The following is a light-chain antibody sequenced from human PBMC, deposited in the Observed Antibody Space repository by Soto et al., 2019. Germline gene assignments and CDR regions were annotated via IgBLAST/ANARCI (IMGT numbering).Light chain of an antibody. J-gene: IGKJ1*01. Sequence: DIQMTQSPSTLSASVGDRVTITCRASQSIGSSLAWYQQKPGKAPNLLISDVSNLERGVPSRFGGSGSGTEFTLSIRSLQPDDFATYYCQQYNGYSRTFGQGTKVDNK. CDR2: DVS. CDR1: QSIGSS. V-gene: IGKV1-5*01. CDR3: QQYNGYSRT.